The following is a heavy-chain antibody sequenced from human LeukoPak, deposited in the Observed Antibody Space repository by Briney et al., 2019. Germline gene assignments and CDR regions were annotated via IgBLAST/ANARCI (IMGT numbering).Heavy chain of an antibody. CDR3: ARDLGIVYYYGMDV. Sequence: GGSLRLSCAASGFTFHNNWMSWVRQAPGKGLEWVANINQDGSEKNYVDSVKGRFTISRDNAKNSLYLQMNSLRAEDTAVYYCARDLGIVYYYGMDVWGQGTTVIVSS. CDR2: INQDGSEK. D-gene: IGHD7-27*01. J-gene: IGHJ6*02. V-gene: IGHV3-7*01. CDR1: GFTFHNNW.